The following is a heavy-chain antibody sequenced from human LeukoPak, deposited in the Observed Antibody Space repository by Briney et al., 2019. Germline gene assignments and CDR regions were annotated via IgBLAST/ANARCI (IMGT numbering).Heavy chain of an antibody. J-gene: IGHJ3*02. CDR2: IYPGDSDT. V-gene: IGHV5-51*01. CDR1: GYSFTSYW. D-gene: IGHD2-2*02. CDR3: ARSGHIVVVPAAIRGDAFDI. Sequence: GESLKISCKGSGYSFTSYWIGWVRQMPGKGLEWMGIIYPGDSDTRYSPSFQGQVTISADKSISTAYLQWSSLKASDTAMYYCARSGHIVVVPAAIRGDAFDIWGQETMVTVSS.